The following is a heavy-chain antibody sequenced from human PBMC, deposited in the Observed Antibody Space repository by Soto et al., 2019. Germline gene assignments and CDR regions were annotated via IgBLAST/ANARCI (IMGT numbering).Heavy chain of an antibody. CDR2: IYYSGST. D-gene: IGHD2-15*01. Sequence: QLQLQESGPGLVKPSETLSLTCTVSGGSISSSSYFWGWIRQPPGKGLEWIGRIYYSGSTYYNPSLKSRVTVSVDTSKNQFSLKLSSVTAADTAVDYCARHRSDFWFDPWGQGTLVTVSS. CDR3: ARHRSDFWFDP. V-gene: IGHV4-39*01. CDR1: GGSISSSSYF. J-gene: IGHJ5*02.